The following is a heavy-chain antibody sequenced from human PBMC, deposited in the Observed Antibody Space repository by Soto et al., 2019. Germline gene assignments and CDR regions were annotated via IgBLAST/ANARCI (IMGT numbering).Heavy chain of an antibody. CDR3: XXXXXXXXXDY. V-gene: IGHV3-23*01. J-gene: IGHJ4*02. Sequence: EMHLLESGGGLVQPGGSLRLSCAASGFTFSTYAMSWVRQAPGKGLEWVSTLXRSXXTXXADSVKGRFTISRDNSKNTXXXXXXXXXXXXXXXXXXXXXXXXXXXDYWGQGTLVTVSS. CDR2: LXRSXXT. CDR1: GFTFSTYA.